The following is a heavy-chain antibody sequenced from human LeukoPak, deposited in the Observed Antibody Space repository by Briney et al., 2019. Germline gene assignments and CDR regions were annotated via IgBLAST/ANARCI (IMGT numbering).Heavy chain of an antibody. D-gene: IGHD5-24*01. CDR2: IYYSGST. CDR1: GGSISSGDYY. Sequence: PSETLSLTCTVSGGSISSGDYYWSWIRQPPGKGLEWIGYIYYSGSTYYNPSLKSRVTISVDTSKNQFSLKLSSVTAADTAVYYCARGPRWLQSLFDYWGQGTLVTVSS. V-gene: IGHV4-30-4*01. J-gene: IGHJ4*02. CDR3: ARGPRWLQSLFDY.